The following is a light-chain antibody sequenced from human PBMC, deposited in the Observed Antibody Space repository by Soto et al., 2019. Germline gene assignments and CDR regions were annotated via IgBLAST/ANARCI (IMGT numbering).Light chain of an antibody. CDR1: SSNIGAGYH. CDR2: DST. V-gene: IGLV1-40*01. CDR3: QSYDSSLSDYV. Sequence: QSVLTQPPSVSGAPGQRVTISCTGSSSNIGAGYHVHWYQQLPGTVPNLLISDSTNRPSGVPDRFSGSKSGTSASLAITGLQAEDAADYYRQSYDSSLSDYVFGTGTKLTVL. J-gene: IGLJ1*01.